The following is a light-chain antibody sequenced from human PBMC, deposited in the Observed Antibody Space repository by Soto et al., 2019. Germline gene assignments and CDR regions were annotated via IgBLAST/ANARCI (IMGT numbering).Light chain of an antibody. J-gene: IGKJ1*01. Sequence: EIVLTQSPGTLSLSPGERATLSCRASQSVSSTYLIWYQQKPGQAPRLLIYGASSRATGIPARFSGSGSGTDFTLTISSLEPEDFAVYYCHQRSSWPWTFGQGTKVDIK. CDR3: HQRSSWPWT. CDR2: GAS. CDR1: QSVSSTY. V-gene: IGKV3D-20*02.